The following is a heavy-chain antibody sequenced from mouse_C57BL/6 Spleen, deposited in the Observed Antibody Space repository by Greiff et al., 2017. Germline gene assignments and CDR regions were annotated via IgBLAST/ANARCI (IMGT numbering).Heavy chain of an antibody. Sequence: QVQLQQSGAELMKPGASVKLSCKATGYTFTGYWIEWVKQRPGHGLEWIGEILPGRGSTNYNEKFKGKATFTADTSSTTAYMQLSSLTTADSAIYYCARKYYSNYGYFDVWGTGTTVTVSS. CDR1: GYTFTGYW. CDR3: ARKYYSNYGYFDV. D-gene: IGHD2-5*01. J-gene: IGHJ1*03. CDR2: ILPGRGST. V-gene: IGHV1-9*01.